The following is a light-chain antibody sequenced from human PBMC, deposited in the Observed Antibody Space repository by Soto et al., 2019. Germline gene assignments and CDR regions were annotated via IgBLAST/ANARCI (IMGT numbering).Light chain of an antibody. CDR3: QQYNSYWT. V-gene: IGKV1-5*03. Sequence: DIQMTQSPSTLSASVGDRVTITCRASQSISYWLAWYQQKPGKAPNLLIYKASSLESGVPSRFSGSGSGTEFTLTISSLQPDDFATYYYQQYNSYWTFGQGTKVEIK. CDR2: KAS. CDR1: QSISYW. J-gene: IGKJ1*01.